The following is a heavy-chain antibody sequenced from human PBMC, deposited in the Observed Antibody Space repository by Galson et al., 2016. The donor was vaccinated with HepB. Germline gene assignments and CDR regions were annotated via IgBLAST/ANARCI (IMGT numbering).Heavy chain of an antibody. CDR3: ARVSHTTTEGGTWGIDV. Sequence: LRLSCAASGFNFINSGIHWVRQAPGKGLEWVAVIWYDGSNKYYADSVKGRFTISRDNSKNTVFLEVNSLRAEDTAVYYCARVSHTTTEGGTWGIDVWGQGTTVIVSS. D-gene: IGHD1-1*01. V-gene: IGHV3-33*01. CDR1: GFNFINSG. J-gene: IGHJ6*02. CDR2: IWYDGSNK.